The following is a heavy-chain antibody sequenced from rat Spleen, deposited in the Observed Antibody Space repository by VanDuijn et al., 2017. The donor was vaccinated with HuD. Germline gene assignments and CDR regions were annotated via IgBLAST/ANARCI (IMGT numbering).Heavy chain of an antibody. CDR3: TRGPPRDDDNYYYGYYFDH. Sequence: EVQLVESGGGLVQPGRSLKLSCAASGFTFNNYWMTWIRQAPGKGLEWVAIISYDGSGTYYLESVKGRFTISRDNAKNTLYLQMNSLQTEDTAIYFCTRGPPRDDDNYYYGYYFDHWGQGVMVTVSS. D-gene: IGHD1-12*02. V-gene: IGHV5-29*01. CDR1: GFTFNNYW. CDR2: ISYDGSGT. J-gene: IGHJ2*01.